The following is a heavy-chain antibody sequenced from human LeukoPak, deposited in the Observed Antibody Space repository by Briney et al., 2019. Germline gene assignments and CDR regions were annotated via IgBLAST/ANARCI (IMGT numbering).Heavy chain of an antibody. D-gene: IGHD2-15*01. Sequence: GASVKVSCKASGYTFTSYDINWVRQATGQGLEWMGWMNPNSGNTGYAQKFQGRVTMTRNTSISTAYMELSSLRSEDTAVYYCVILDIVVVVAATPNDYWGQGTLVTVSS. CDR3: VILDIVVVVAATPNDY. CDR2: MNPNSGNT. J-gene: IGHJ4*02. V-gene: IGHV1-8*01. CDR1: GYTFTSYD.